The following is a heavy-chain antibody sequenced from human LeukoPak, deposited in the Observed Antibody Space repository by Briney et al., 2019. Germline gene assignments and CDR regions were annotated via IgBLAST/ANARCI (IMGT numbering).Heavy chain of an antibody. CDR2: ISGSGGST. CDR1: GFTFSSYG. V-gene: IGHV3-23*01. CDR3: ARKNLISMVGGVIIGGTCSDP. J-gene: IGHJ5*02. D-gene: IGHD3-10*01. Sequence: PGGTLRLSCAASGFTFSSYGMSWVRQAPGKGLEWVSTISGSGGSTYYADSVKGRFTISRDNSKNTLYLQMNSLRAEDTAVYYWARKNLISMVGGVIIGGTCSDPWGQGPLVTVSS.